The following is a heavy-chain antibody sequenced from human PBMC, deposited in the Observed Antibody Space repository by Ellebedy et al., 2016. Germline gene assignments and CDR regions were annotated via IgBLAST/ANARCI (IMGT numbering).Heavy chain of an antibody. V-gene: IGHV1-2*02. CDR2: INPNSGGT. CDR3: ARVVVGGSGSSYDY. Sequence: ASVKVSXKASRYTFTGYYMHWVRQAPGQGLEWMGWINPNSGGTNYAQKFQGRVTMTRDTSISTAYMELSRLRSDDTAVYYCARVVVGGSGSSYDYWGQGTLVTVSS. CDR1: RYTFTGYY. J-gene: IGHJ4*02. D-gene: IGHD3-10*01.